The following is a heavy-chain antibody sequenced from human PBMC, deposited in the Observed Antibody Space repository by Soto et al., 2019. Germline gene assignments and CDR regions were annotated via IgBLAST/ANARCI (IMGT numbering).Heavy chain of an antibody. Sequence: EVKLVESGGDLVKPGGSLRLSCGASGYSFTDAWMNWVRQAPGKGLEWVGRIKSFADGGTTEYAAPVKGRFSISREDSTLTVFLQMNSLQTEDTAVYYCTRRPKAADIGVGSLDLWGRGTLVTVSA. CDR1: GYSFTDAW. CDR3: TRRPKAADIGVGSLDL. V-gene: IGHV3-15*07. CDR2: IKSFADGGTT. D-gene: IGHD3-9*01. J-gene: IGHJ4*02.